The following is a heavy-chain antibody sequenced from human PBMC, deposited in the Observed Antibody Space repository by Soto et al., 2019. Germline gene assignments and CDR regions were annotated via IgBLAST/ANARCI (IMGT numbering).Heavy chain of an antibody. Sequence: GGSLRLSCRASGFTFSIYAMHWVRQAPGKGLEWVALISSDGTKKHLADSVKGRFTTSRDNSKSFVYLQMKSVRGEDTAVYYCAKAVAAAYYYHYYGMDVWGQGTTVTVSS. V-gene: IGHV3-30-3*01. CDR1: GFTFSIYA. CDR2: ISSDGTKK. D-gene: IGHD6-13*01. J-gene: IGHJ6*02. CDR3: AKAVAAAYYYHYYGMDV.